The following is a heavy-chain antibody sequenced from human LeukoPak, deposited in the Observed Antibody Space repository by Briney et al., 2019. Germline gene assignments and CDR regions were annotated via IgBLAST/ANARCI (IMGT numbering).Heavy chain of an antibody. CDR3: ARVPGDY. V-gene: IGHV4-34*01. Sequence: SETLSLTCAVYGGSFSGYYWSWIRQPPGKGLEWIGEINHSGSTNYNPSLKSRVTISVDTSKNQFSLKLSSVTAADTAVYYCARVPGDYWGQGTLVTVS. CDR1: GGSFSGYY. J-gene: IGHJ4*02. CDR2: INHSGST.